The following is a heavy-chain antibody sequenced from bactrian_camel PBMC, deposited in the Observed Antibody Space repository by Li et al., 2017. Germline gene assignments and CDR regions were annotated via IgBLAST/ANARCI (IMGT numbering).Heavy chain of an antibody. CDR2: ISTGGGGT. V-gene: IGHV3S28*01. J-gene: IGHJ4*01. CDR3: AADPYPTQVVPCAPNN. Sequence: VESGGGSVQPGGSLRLSCVVSGYSSHSHCMGWFRQAPGKEREGVAGISTGGGGTYYADSVKGRFTISHDYAKNTLSLQMNTLKPEDSGMYYCAADPYPTQVVPCAPNNWGQGTQVTVS. CDR1: GYSSHSHC. D-gene: IGHD7*01.